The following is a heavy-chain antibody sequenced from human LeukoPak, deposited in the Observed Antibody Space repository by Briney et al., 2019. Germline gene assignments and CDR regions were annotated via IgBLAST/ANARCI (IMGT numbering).Heavy chain of an antibody. J-gene: IGHJ5*02. D-gene: IGHD6-19*01. CDR1: GFTFSSYA. Sequence: QPGGSLRLSCAASGFTFSSYAMSWVRQAPGKGLEWVAHIKPDGSEKNYVDSVKGRFTLFRDDAKNSVYLQMNSLRVEDTAVYYCARDSGSGGPWGQGTPVTVSS. CDR2: IKPDGSEK. CDR3: ARDSGSGGP. V-gene: IGHV3-7*01.